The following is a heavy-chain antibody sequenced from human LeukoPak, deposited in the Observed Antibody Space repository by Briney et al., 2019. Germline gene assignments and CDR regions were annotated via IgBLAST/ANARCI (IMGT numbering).Heavy chain of an antibody. V-gene: IGHV3-21*01. D-gene: IGHD3-10*02. Sequence: GGSLRLSCAASGFTFSSYSMNWVRQAPGKGLEWVSSISSNSSYIYYADSVKGRFTISRDNAKNSLYLQMNSLRAEDTAVYYCAELGITMIGGVWGKGTTVTISS. CDR3: AELGITMIGGV. J-gene: IGHJ6*04. CDR1: GFTFSSYS. CDR2: ISSNSSYI.